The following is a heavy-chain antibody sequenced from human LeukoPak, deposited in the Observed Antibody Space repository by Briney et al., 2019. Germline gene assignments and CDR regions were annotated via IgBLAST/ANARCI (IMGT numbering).Heavy chain of an antibody. V-gene: IGHV3-48*03. D-gene: IGHD2-21*02. CDR2: ISSSGSTI. Sequence: GGSLRLSCAASGFTFSSYEMNWVRQAPGKGLEWVSYISSSGSTIYYADSVKGRSTISRDNAKNSLYLQMNSLRAEDTAVYYCAMYCGGDCYAPYFDYWGQGTLVTVSS. CDR1: GFTFSSYE. CDR3: AMYCGGDCYAPYFDY. J-gene: IGHJ4*02.